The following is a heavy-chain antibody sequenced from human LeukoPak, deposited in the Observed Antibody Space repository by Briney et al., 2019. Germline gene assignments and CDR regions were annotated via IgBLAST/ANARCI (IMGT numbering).Heavy chain of an antibody. CDR2: ISSSSSYI. CDR3: ARDVIGSSGYPGDAFDI. V-gene: IGHV3-21*01. Sequence: GGSLRLSCAASGFTFSSYEMNWVRQAPGKGLEWVSSISSSSSYIYYADSLKGRFTISRDNANNSLYLQMNSLRAEDTAVYYCARDVIGSSGYPGDAFDIWGQGTMVTVSS. D-gene: IGHD3-22*01. J-gene: IGHJ3*02. CDR1: GFTFSSYE.